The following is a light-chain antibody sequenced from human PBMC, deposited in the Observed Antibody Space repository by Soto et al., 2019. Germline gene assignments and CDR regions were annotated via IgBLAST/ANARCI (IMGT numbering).Light chain of an antibody. J-gene: IGKJ1*01. Sequence: TQSPSSLSASVGDRATLSCMASQSVSSYLAWYQQKPGQAPRLLIYDASNRATGIPARFSGSGSGTDFTLTISSLEPEDFAVYYCQQRSNWPPTFGQGTKVDIK. CDR1: QSVSSY. CDR2: DAS. V-gene: IGKV3-11*01. CDR3: QQRSNWPPT.